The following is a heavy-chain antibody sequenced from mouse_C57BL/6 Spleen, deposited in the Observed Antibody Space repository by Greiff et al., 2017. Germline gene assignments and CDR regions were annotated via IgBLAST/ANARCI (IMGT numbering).Heavy chain of an antibody. V-gene: IGHV1-54*01. J-gene: IGHJ3*01. CDR3: AREAGSSGFAY. Sequence: QVQLKQSGAELVRPGTSVKVSCKASGYAFTNYLIEWVKQRPGQGLEWSGVINPGSGGTNYNEKFKGKATLTADKSSSTAYMQLSSLTSEDSAVYFCAREAGSSGFAYWGQGTLVTVSA. CDR2: INPGSGGT. CDR1: GYAFTNYL. D-gene: IGHD3-2*02.